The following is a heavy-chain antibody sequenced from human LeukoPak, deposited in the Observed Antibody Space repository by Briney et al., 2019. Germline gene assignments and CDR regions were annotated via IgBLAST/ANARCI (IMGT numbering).Heavy chain of an antibody. D-gene: IGHD2-2*01. V-gene: IGHV1-18*01. CDR2: ISAYNGNT. Sequence: GASVKVSCKASGYTFTSYGISRVRQAPGQGLEWMGWISAYNGNTNYAQKLQGRVTMTTDTSTSTAYMELRSLRSDDTAVYYCARCCSSTSFGWFDPWGQGTLVTVSS. J-gene: IGHJ5*02. CDR3: ARCCSSTSFGWFDP. CDR1: GYTFTSYG.